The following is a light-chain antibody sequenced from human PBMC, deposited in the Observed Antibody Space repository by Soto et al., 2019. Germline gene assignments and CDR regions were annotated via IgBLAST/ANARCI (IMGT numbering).Light chain of an antibody. V-gene: IGLV2-11*01. CDR1: SSDVGGYNY. J-gene: IGLJ2*01. Sequence: QSVLTQPRSVSGSPGQSVTISCTGTSSDVGGYNYVSWYQQHPGKAPKVMICDVSKRPSGVPDRFSGSKSGNTASLTISGLQAEDEADYYCCSYAGSYVVFGGGTKLTVL. CDR2: DVS. CDR3: CSYAGSYVV.